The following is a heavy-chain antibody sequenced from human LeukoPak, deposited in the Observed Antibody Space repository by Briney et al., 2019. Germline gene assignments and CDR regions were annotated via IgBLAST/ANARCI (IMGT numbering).Heavy chain of an antibody. D-gene: IGHD3-10*01. CDR3: ARAHRFGELSKFDY. CDR2: MNPNSGNT. CDR1: GYTFTSYD. V-gene: IGHV1-8*01. Sequence: ASVKVSCKASGYTFTSYDINWVRQATGQGLEWMGWMNPNSGNTGYAQKFQGRVTMTRNTSISTAYMELSSLRSEDTAGYYCARAHRFGELSKFDYWGQGTLVTVSS. J-gene: IGHJ4*02.